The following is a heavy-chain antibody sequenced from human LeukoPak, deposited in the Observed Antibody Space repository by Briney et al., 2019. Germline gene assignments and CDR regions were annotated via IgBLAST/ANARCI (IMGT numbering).Heavy chain of an antibody. V-gene: IGHV1-2*02. D-gene: IGHD6-19*01. CDR1: GYTFTGYY. Sequence: ASVKVSGKASGYTFTGYYIHWVRQAPGQGLEWMGWINPNSGVTHYPQKFQGRVTMTRDTSIRTAYMEVSSLRSDDTAVYYCARGQQWLEAFDYWGLGTLVTVSS. CDR2: INPNSGVT. J-gene: IGHJ4*02. CDR3: ARGQQWLEAFDY.